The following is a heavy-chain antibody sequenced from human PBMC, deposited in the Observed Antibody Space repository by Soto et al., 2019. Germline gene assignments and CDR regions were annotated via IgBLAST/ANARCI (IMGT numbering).Heavy chain of an antibody. V-gene: IGHV3-23*01. CDR1: GFPFSSYA. CDR3: ARRTWRGRADY. J-gene: IGHJ4*02. Sequence: VGSLRFSCAASGFPFSSYAMSWVRQAPGKGLEWVSGIGGSGGDTYYADSVKGRFTVSRDNAENTLSLQLNSLRVEDTAIYYCARRTWRGRADYWGQGILVTVSS. CDR2: IGGSGGDT. D-gene: IGHD3-3*01.